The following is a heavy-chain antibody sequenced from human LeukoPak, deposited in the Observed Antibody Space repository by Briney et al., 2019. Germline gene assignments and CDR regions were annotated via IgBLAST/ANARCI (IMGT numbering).Heavy chain of an antibody. CDR2: ISAYNDNT. CDR1: GYTFTSYG. D-gene: IGHD6-13*01. Sequence: ASVKVSCKASGYTFTSYGISWVRQAPGQGLEWMGWISAYNDNTNYAQKLQGRVTMTTDTSTSTAYMELRSLRSDDTAVYYCAREKQQLVLGWFDPWGQGTLVTVSS. CDR3: AREKQQLVLGWFDP. V-gene: IGHV1-18*01. J-gene: IGHJ5*02.